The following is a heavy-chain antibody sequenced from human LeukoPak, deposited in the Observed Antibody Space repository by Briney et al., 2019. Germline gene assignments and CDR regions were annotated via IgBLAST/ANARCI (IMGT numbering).Heavy chain of an antibody. CDR3: AKDRQGYCSGGSCYPSRPLDY. J-gene: IGHJ4*02. CDR1: GFTFSSYA. Sequence: GGSLRLSCAASGFTFSSYAMSWVRQAPGRGLEWVSGISGSGDSTNYADSVKGRFTSSRDNSKNTLFLQMNMLRAEDTAVYYCAKDRQGYCSGGSCYPSRPLDYWGQGTLVTVSS. CDR2: ISGSGDST. D-gene: IGHD2-15*01. V-gene: IGHV3-23*01.